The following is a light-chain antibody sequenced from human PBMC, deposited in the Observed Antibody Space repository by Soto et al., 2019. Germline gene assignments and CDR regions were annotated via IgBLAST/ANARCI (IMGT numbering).Light chain of an antibody. CDR1: QSFSSPY. Sequence: IVLTQSPGILSLSPGERATLSCRASQSFSSPYLAWYQQKPGQAPRLLIYGVYTRATGIPDRFSGSGSGTEFTLTISRLEPEDFAVYYCQHYGSSRTFGQGTKVDIK. CDR3: QHYGSSRT. J-gene: IGKJ1*01. CDR2: GVY. V-gene: IGKV3-20*01.